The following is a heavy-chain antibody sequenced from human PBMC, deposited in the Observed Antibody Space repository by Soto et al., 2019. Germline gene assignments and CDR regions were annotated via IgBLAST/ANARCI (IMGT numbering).Heavy chain of an antibody. CDR3: ARSLTGTYGAFDL. Sequence: LRLSFVASVFTFSTYSMNWVRQAPGKGLEWVSRISGDGSSTTYADSVRGRFTISRDNAKNTVYLQMDSLRAEDTAVYYCARSLTGTYGAFDLWGQGTMLTV. D-gene: IGHD1-7*01. CDR2: ISGDGSST. J-gene: IGHJ3*01. V-gene: IGHV3-74*01. CDR1: VFTFSTYS.